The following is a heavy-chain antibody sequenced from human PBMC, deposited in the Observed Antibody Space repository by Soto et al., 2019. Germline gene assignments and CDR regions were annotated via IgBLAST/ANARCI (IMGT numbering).Heavy chain of an antibody. CDR1: GDSVSSNSAA. CDR3: ARVIVVVPAAIRDYYYYGMDV. Sequence: PSQTLSLTCAISGDSVSSNSAAWNWIRQSPSRGLEWLGRTYYRSKWYNDYAVSVKSRITINPDTSKNQFSLQPNSVTPEDTAVYYCARVIVVVPAAIRDYYYYGMDVWDQGTTVTVSS. D-gene: IGHD2-2*01. J-gene: IGHJ6*02. CDR2: TYYRSKWYN. V-gene: IGHV6-1*01.